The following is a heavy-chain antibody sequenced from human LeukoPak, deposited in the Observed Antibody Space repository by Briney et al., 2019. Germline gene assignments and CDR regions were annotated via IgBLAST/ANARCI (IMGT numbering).Heavy chain of an antibody. CDR3: AKDSSSWYSPHCDY. J-gene: IGHJ4*02. D-gene: IGHD6-13*01. V-gene: IGHV3-23*01. CDR1: GFTFSSYA. Sequence: GGSLRLSCAASGFTFSSYAMSWVRQAPGKGLEWVSAISGSGGSTYYADSVKGPFTISRDNSKNTLYLQMNSLRAEDTAVYYCAKDSSSWYSPHCDYWGQGTRVTVSS. CDR2: ISGSGGST.